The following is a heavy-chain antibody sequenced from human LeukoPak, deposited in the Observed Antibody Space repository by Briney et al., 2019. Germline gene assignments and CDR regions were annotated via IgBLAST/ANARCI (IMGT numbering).Heavy chain of an antibody. CDR1: GFTFSDYY. V-gene: IGHV3-11*01. CDR3: ASAGDYVWGNYRYSDY. Sequence: GGSLRLSCAASGFTFSDYYMSWIRQAPGKGLEWVSYISSSGSTIYYADSVKGRFTISRDNAKNSLYLQMNSLRAEDTAVYYCASAGDYVWGNYRYSDYWGQGTLVTVSS. CDR2: ISSSGSTI. J-gene: IGHJ4*02. D-gene: IGHD3-16*02.